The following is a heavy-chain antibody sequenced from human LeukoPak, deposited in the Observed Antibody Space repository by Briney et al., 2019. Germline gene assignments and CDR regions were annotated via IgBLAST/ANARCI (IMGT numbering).Heavy chain of an antibody. Sequence: ASVKVSCKASGGTFSSYAISWVRQAPGQGLEWMGGIIPTFGTANYAQKFQGRVTITADESTSTAYMELSSLRSEDTAVYYCAGVCSSTSCYRAGYYYGMDVWGQGTTVTVSS. J-gene: IGHJ6*02. D-gene: IGHD2-2*01. CDR3: AGVCSSTSCYRAGYYYGMDV. CDR1: GGTFSSYA. CDR2: IIPTFGTA. V-gene: IGHV1-69*13.